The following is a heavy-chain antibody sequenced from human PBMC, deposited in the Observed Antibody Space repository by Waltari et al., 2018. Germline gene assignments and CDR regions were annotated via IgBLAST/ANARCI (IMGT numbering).Heavy chain of an antibody. CDR1: GGSISSSSYY. CDR3: ARHRNYYDSSGSFGAFDI. D-gene: IGHD3-22*01. CDR2: IYYSGST. V-gene: IGHV4-39*07. J-gene: IGHJ3*02. Sequence: QLQLQESGPGLMKPSETLSLTCTVSGGSISSSSYYLGWIRQPPGKGLEWIGSIYYSGSTYYNPSLKSRVTISVDTSKNQFSLKLSSVTAADTAVYYCARHRNYYDSSGSFGAFDIWGQGTMVTVSS.